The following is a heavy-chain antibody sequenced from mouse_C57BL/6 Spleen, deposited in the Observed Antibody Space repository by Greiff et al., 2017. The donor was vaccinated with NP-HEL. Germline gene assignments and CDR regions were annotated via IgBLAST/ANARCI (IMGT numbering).Heavy chain of an antibody. CDR1: GYSFTGYY. V-gene: IGHV1-42*01. J-gene: IGHJ2*01. Sequence: VKPGASVKISCKASGYSFTGYYMNWVKQSPEKSLEWIGEINPSTGGTTYNQKFKAKATLTVDKSSSTAYMQLKSLTSEDSAVYYCARTYGSSLDYWGQGTTLTVSS. D-gene: IGHD1-1*01. CDR2: INPSTGGT. CDR3: ARTYGSSLDY.